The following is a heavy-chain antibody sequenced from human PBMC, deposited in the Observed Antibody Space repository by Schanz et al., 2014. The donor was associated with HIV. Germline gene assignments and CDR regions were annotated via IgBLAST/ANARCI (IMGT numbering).Heavy chain of an antibody. D-gene: IGHD3-9*01. V-gene: IGHV3-23*01. CDR2: ISASGATT. CDR1: GFTFSSYA. Sequence: EVQLLESGGGLVQPGGSLRLSCAASGFTFSSYAMSWVRQPPGKGLEWVSTISASGATTFYADSVKGRFTISRDNSKNTLFLQMNSLRVEDTAVYYCAKSSGWLYAHFDYWGQGTLVTVSS. CDR3: AKSSGWLYAHFDY. J-gene: IGHJ4*02.